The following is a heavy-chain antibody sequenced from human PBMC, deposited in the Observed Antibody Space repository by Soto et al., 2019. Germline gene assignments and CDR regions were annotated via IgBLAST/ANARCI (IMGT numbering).Heavy chain of an antibody. D-gene: IGHD2-2*01. Sequence: QVQPVQSGTVVKKPGSSVKVSCKASGGTLSNNAISWVRQAPGQGLEWTGGIIPLSATTYSAQKFQGGVTTTADRSTSTAYMELISLTSEDTAVYYSARRFNDRGIVVVPAANPWYSGMDVWGQGTTVTVSS. CDR2: IIPLSATT. J-gene: IGHJ6*02. CDR3: ARRFNDRGIVVVPAANPWYSGMDV. CDR1: GGTLSNNA. V-gene: IGHV1-69*06.